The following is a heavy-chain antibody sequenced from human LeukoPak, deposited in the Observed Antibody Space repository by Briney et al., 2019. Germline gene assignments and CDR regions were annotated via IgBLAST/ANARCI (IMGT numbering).Heavy chain of an antibody. CDR3: ARDPTGVEDY. D-gene: IGHD2-8*01. V-gene: IGHV1-46*01. Sequence: TSVKVSCKASGYTFTSYYMHWVRQAPGQGLEWMGIINPSGGSTSYAQKFQGRVTMTRDASTSTVYMELSSLRSEDTAVYYCARDPTGVEDYWGQGTLVTVSS. J-gene: IGHJ4*02. CDR1: GYTFTSYY. CDR2: INPSGGST.